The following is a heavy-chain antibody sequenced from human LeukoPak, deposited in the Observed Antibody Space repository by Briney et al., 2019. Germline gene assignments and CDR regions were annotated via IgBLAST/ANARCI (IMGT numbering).Heavy chain of an antibody. D-gene: IGHD1-1*01. V-gene: IGHV1-69*01. CDR2: IIPIFGTA. Sequence: SVTVSCKASGGTFSSYAISWVRQAPGQGLEWMGGIIPIFGTANYAQKFQGRVTITADESTSTAYMELSSLRSEDTAVYYCATASTTGTKDFDYWGQGTLVTVSS. CDR3: ATASTTGTKDFDY. J-gene: IGHJ4*02. CDR1: GGTFSSYA.